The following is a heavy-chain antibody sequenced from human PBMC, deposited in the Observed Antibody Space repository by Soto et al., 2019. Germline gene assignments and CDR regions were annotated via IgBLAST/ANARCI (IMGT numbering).Heavy chain of an antibody. D-gene: IGHD6-25*01. Sequence: GASVKFSCKASGYTFTSYGISWVRPAPGQGLEWMGWISAYNGNTNYAQKLQGRVTMTTDPSRSTAYMEGGSWRSDDTPLYYCGRGKGAAAASQFDYWGQGTRVTVSS. CDR1: GYTFTSYG. CDR2: ISAYNGNT. J-gene: IGHJ4*02. V-gene: IGHV1-18*01. CDR3: GRGKGAAAASQFDY.